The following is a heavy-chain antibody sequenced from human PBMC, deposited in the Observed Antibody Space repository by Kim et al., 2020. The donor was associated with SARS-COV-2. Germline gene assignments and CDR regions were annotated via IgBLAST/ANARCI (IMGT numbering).Heavy chain of an antibody. CDR2: NT. D-gene: IGHD1-26*01. Sequence: NTNDAQKLQGRVTMTTDTSTSTAYMELRSLRSDDTAVYYCARGQGGPGDYWGQGTLVTVSS. V-gene: IGHV1-18*01. J-gene: IGHJ4*02. CDR3: ARGQGGPGDY.